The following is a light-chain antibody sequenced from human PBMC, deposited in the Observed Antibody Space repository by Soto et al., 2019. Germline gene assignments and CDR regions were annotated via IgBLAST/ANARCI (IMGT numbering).Light chain of an antibody. CDR3: AAWDDSLVV. J-gene: IGLJ2*01. V-gene: IGLV1-47*01. Sequence: QSVLTQPPSASGTPGQRVTISCSGSSSNIGSNYVYWYQQLPGTAPKLLIYRNNQRPSGVPDRFSGSKSGTSASPAISGLRSEDEADYYCAAWDDSLVVFGGGTKVTVL. CDR1: SSNIGSNY. CDR2: RNN.